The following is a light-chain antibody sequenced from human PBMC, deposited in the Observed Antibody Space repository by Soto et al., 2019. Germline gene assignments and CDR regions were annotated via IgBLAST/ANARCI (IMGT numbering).Light chain of an antibody. J-gene: IGKJ1*01. Sequence: DIVMTQSPDSLAVSLGERATINCKSSQSVLYSSNNKNYLAWYQQKPGQPPKLIIYWASTRESGVPDRFSGSGSGTHFTLTISSLQAEDVAVYHCQQYYSALPAFGQGTKVEIK. CDR1: QSVLYSSNNKNY. CDR3: QQYYSALPA. V-gene: IGKV4-1*01. CDR2: WAS.